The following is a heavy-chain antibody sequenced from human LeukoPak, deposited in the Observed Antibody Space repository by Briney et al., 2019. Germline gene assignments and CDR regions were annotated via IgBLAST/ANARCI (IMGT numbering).Heavy chain of an antibody. CDR2: INPSGGST. V-gene: IGHV1-46*01. D-gene: IGHD3-22*01. CDR1: GYTFTGYY. CDR3: ARDRREGYYYDSGVDY. Sequence: AASVKVSCKASGYTFTGYYMHWVRQAPGQGLEWMGIINPSGGSTSYPQKFQGRVTMTRDMSTSTVYMELSSLRSEDTAVYYCARDRREGYYYDSGVDYWGQGTLVTVSS. J-gene: IGHJ4*02.